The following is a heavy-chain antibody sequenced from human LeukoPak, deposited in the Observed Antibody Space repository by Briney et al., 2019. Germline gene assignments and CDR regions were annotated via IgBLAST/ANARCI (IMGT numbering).Heavy chain of an antibody. D-gene: IGHD3-22*01. CDR1: GGSFSGYY. Sequence: PSETLSLTCAVYGGSFSGYYWSWIRQPPGKGLEWIGEINHCGSTNYNPSLKSRVTISVDTSKNQFSLKLSSVTAADTAVYYCARALRNYDSSGYFGLFDYWGQGTLVTVSS. V-gene: IGHV4-34*01. CDR3: ARALRNYDSSGYFGLFDY. CDR2: INHCGST. J-gene: IGHJ4*02.